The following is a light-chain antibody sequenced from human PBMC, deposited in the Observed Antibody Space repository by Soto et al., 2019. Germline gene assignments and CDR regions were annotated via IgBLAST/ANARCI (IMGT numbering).Light chain of an antibody. J-gene: IGLJ2*01. CDR3: SSYTSSNTFVV. CDR2: EVS. V-gene: IGLV2-18*02. CDR1: SSDVGSYNR. Sequence: QSALTQPPSVSGSPGQSVTISCTGTSSDVGSYNRVSWYQQPPGTAPKLMIYEVSNRPSGVPDRFSGSKSDNTASLTISGLQAEDEADYYCSSYTSSNTFVVFGGGTKVTV.